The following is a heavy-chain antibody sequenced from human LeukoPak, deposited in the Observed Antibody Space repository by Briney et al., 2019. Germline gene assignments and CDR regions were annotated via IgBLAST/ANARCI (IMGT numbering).Heavy chain of an antibody. CDR1: GGSISSSSYY. CDR2: IYYSGST. J-gene: IGHJ4*02. Sequence: SETLSLTCTVSGGSISSSSYYWGWIRQPPGKGLEWIGSIYYSGSTYYNPSLKSRVTIPVDTSKNQFSLKLSSVTAADTAVYYCARGYSSYYSLGYWGQGTLVTVSS. CDR3: ARGYSSYYSLGY. V-gene: IGHV4-39*07. D-gene: IGHD6-13*01.